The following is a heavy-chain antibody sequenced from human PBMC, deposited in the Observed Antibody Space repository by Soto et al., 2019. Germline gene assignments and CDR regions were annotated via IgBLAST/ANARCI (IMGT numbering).Heavy chain of an antibody. CDR2: ISSSSTI. D-gene: IGHD1-26*01. CDR3: ARDTNSGSYPDWYFDL. CDR1: GFTFSSYS. J-gene: IGHJ2*01. Sequence: PGGSLRLSCAASGFTFSSYSMNWVRQAPGKGLECVSYISSSSTIYYADSVKGRFTISRDNAKISLYLQMNSLRDEDTAVYYCARDTNSGSYPDWYFDLWGRGTLVTVSS. V-gene: IGHV3-48*02.